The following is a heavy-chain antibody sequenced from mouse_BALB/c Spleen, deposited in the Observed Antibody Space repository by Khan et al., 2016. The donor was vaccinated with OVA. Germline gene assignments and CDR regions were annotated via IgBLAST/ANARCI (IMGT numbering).Heavy chain of an antibody. CDR3: ARVYGGDFDY. V-gene: IGHV3-2*02. D-gene: IGHD2-10*02. CDR2: ISYSGNT. CDR1: GYSITSDYA. Sequence: EVQLVESGPGLVKPSQSLSLTCTVTGYSITSDYAWNWIRQFPGNKLEWMSFISYSGNTKYNPSLKSRISMTRDTSKNQFFLQLNSVTPEDTATYYCARVYGGDFDYWGQGTTLIVSS. J-gene: IGHJ2*01.